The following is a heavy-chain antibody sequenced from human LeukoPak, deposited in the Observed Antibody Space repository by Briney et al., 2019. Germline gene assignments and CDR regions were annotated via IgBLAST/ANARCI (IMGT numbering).Heavy chain of an antibody. V-gene: IGHV4-34*01. J-gene: IGHJ5*02. CDR1: GGSFSGYY. CDR3: ARVCRFPPLTPYSGGWWLGACES. Sequence: PSETLSLTCAVYGGSFSGYYWSWIRQPPGKGLEWIGEINHSGSTNYNPSLKSRVTISVDTSKNQFSLKLSSVTAADTAVYYCARVCRFPPLTPYSGGWWLGACESWGQGTLVTVSS. CDR2: INHSGST. D-gene: IGHD6-19*01.